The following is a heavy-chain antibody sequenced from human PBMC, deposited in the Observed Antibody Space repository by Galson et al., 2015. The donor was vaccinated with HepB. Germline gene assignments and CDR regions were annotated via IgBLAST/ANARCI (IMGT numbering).Heavy chain of an antibody. D-gene: IGHD5-18*01. CDR1: GFTFSSYA. V-gene: IGHV3-30*18. CDR2: ISYDGSDK. Sequence: SLRLSCAVSGFTFSSYAMHWVRQAPGKGLEWVAVISYDGSDKYYADSVKGRFTISRDNSKNTLYLQMNSLRAEDTAVYYCAKNWQLWFFDYNDSFDIWGQGTMVTVSS. J-gene: IGHJ3*02. CDR3: AKNWQLWFFDYNDSFDI.